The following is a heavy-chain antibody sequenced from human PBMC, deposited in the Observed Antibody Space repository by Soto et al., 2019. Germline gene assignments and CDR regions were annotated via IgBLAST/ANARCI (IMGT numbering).Heavy chain of an antibody. V-gene: IGHV3-33*01. D-gene: IGHD3-3*01. J-gene: IGHJ4*02. CDR1: GFTFSSHG. Sequence: QVQLVESGGGVVQPGRSLRLSCAASGFTFSSHGMYWVRQAPGKGLEWVAVIWYDGSNKYYADSVKGRFTISRDNSKNTLYLQMNSLRAEDTAVYYCASSRSTGFSPYYFDYWGQGTLVTVSS. CDR3: ASSRSTGFSPYYFDY. CDR2: IWYDGSNK.